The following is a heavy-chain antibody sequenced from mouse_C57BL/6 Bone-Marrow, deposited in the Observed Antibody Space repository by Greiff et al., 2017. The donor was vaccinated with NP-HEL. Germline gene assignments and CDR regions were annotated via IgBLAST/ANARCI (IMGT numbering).Heavy chain of an antibody. CDR1: GYTFTSYW. Sequence: QVQLKQPGAELVKPGASVKMSCKASGYTFTSYWITWVKQRPGQGLEWIGDIYPGSGSTNYNEKFKSKATLTVDTSSSTAYMQLSSLTSEDSAVYYCARGGAITTVVATGASFDYWGQGTTLTVSS. CDR2: IYPGSGST. V-gene: IGHV1-55*01. D-gene: IGHD1-1*01. CDR3: ARGGAITTVVATGASFDY. J-gene: IGHJ2*01.